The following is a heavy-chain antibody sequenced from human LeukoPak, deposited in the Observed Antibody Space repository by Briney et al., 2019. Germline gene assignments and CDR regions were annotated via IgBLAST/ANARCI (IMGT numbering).Heavy chain of an antibody. CDR3: AKDANYYDSSGYLIPFVH. J-gene: IGHJ4*02. Sequence: GGSLRLSCSASGFTFSRFAMTWVRQLPGRGLEWVSSISGNGHQTYYADSVKGRFSVSRDNSKNILYLQMDSLRADDSALYYCAKDANYYDSSGYLIPFVHWGQDTRVTVSS. CDR1: GFTFSRFA. D-gene: IGHD3-22*01. V-gene: IGHV3-23*01. CDR2: ISGNGHQT.